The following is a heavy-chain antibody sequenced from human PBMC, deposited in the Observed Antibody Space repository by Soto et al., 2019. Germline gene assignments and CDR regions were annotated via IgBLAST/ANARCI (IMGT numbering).Heavy chain of an antibody. CDR3: AKVGPSSYYGMDV. D-gene: IGHD1-26*01. CDR2: ISGSGRTI. CDR1: GLDFSSEV. V-gene: IGHV3-23*01. J-gene: IGHJ6*01. Sequence: VGSLRLSCAASGLDFSSEVMCWVRQAPGKGLEWVSSISGSGRTIYHADSMRGRFAISRDNSKNSLYLQLNNLRVDDTAVYYCAKVGPSSYYGMDVWGQGTTVTVSS.